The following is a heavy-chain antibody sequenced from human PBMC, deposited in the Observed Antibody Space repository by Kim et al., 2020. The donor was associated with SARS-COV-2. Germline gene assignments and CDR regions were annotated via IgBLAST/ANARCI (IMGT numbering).Heavy chain of an antibody. D-gene: IGHD1-26*01. J-gene: IGHJ4*02. Sequence: NKYYADSVKGRFTISRDNSKNTLYLQMNSLRAEDTAVYYCARDRVGVNDYWGQGTLVTVSS. CDR2: NK. CDR3: ARDRVGVNDY. V-gene: IGHV3-33*01.